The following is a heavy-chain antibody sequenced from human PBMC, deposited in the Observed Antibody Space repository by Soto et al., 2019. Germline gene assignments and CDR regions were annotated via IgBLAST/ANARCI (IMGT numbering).Heavy chain of an antibody. V-gene: IGHV1-18*04. CDR2: ISPNIGTT. CDR3: ARAFIAAAGIHKFDP. J-gene: IGHJ5*02. Sequence: ASVKVSCKASGYTFTGNYMHWVRQAPGQGLEWMGWISPNIGTTNYAQKLQGRVTMTTDTSTSTAYMELRSLRSDDTAVYYCARAFIAAAGIHKFDPWGQGTLVTVSS. D-gene: IGHD6-13*01. CDR1: GYTFTGNY.